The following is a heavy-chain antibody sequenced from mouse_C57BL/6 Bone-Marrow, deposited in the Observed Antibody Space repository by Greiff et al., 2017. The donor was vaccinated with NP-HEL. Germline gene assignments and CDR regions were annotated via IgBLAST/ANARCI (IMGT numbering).Heavy chain of an antibody. J-gene: IGHJ1*03. Sequence: VQLQQPGAELVKPGASVKLSCKASGYTFTSYWMHWVKQRPGQGLEWIGMIHPNSGSTNYNEKFKSKATLTVDKSSSTAYMQLSSLTSEDSAVYYCARFPYGGYFDVWGTGTTVTVSS. D-gene: IGHD1-1*02. CDR3: ARFPYGGYFDV. V-gene: IGHV1-64*01. CDR2: IHPNSGST. CDR1: GYTFTSYW.